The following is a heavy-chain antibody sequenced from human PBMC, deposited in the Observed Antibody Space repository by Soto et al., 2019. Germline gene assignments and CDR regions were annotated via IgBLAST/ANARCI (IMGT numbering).Heavy chain of an antibody. D-gene: IGHD6-19*01. J-gene: IGHJ4*02. Sequence: GGSLRLSCAASGFTFSSFAMSWVRQAPGKGLDWVSAISGSGGSTYSADSVKGRFTISRDNSKNTLFLQMNSLSAEDTAVYYCAKGYSIGWSYFDSWGQGTLVTVSS. V-gene: IGHV3-23*01. CDR2: ISGSGGST. CDR3: AKGYSIGWSYFDS. CDR1: GFTFSSFA.